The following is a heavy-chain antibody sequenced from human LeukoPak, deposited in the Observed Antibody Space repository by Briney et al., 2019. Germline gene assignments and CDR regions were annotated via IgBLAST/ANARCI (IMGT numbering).Heavy chain of an antibody. J-gene: IGHJ6*02. CDR2: ISAFNGNT. V-gene: IGHV1-18*01. D-gene: IGHD6-19*01. CDR1: GYTFISYG. Sequence: ASVKVSCKASGYTFISYGISWVRQAPGQGLEWMGWISAFNGNTNYAQKFQGRVSMTTDTSTTTAYMELRSPRSDDTAVYYCASPYSSGRYYYYYGMDVWGQGTTVTVSS. CDR3: ASPYSSGRYYYYYGMDV.